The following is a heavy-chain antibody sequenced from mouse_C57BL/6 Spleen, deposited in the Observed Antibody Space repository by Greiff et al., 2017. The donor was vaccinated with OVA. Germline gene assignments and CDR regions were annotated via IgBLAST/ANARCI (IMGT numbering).Heavy chain of an antibody. CDR1: GYAFSSSW. Sequence: QVQLKQSGPELVKPGASVKISCKASGYAFSSSWMNWVKQRPGKGLEWIGRIYPGDGDTNYNGKFKGKATLTADKSSSTAYMQLSSLTSEDSAVYFCARKGTTVVPYFDYWGQGTTLTVSS. V-gene: IGHV1-82*01. CDR2: IYPGDGDT. CDR3: ARKGTTVVPYFDY. J-gene: IGHJ2*01. D-gene: IGHD1-1*01.